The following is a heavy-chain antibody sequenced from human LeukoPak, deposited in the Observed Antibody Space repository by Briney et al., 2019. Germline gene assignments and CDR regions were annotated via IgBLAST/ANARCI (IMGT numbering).Heavy chain of an antibody. CDR3: ARHLAAAGYYYYYGMDV. Sequence: SETLSLTCTVSGGSMNNYYWSWIRQPPGKGLEWIGYIYYSGSTNYNPSLKSRVTISVDTSKNQFSLKLSSVTAADTAVYYCARHLAAAGYYYYYGMDVWGQGTTVTVSS. V-gene: IGHV4-59*08. J-gene: IGHJ6*02. CDR2: IYYSGST. D-gene: IGHD6-13*01. CDR1: GGSMNNYY.